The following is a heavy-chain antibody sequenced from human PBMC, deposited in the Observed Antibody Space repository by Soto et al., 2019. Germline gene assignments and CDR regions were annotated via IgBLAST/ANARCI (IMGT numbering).Heavy chain of an antibody. CDR2: TNAGNGNT. V-gene: IGHV1-3*05. J-gene: IGHJ4*02. Sequence: QVQLVQSGAEEKKPGASVKVSCKASGYTFTSYDLHWVRQAPGQRLEWMGWTNAGNGNTKYSKKFQGRGTITRDTSASTAKRELTRLRSEDTAVYYCARDKITGTLDYWAQGTLVTVSS. CDR3: ARDKITGTLDY. CDR1: GYTFTSYD. D-gene: IGHD1-20*01.